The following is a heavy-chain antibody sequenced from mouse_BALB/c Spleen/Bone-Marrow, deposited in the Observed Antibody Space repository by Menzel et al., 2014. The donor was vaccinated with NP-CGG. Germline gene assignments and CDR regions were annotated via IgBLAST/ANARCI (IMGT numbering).Heavy chain of an antibody. CDR1: GYTFTNYV. Sequence: VHVKQSGPELVKPGASVKMSCKASGYTFTNYVMHWVKQKPGQGLEWIGYINPYNDGTKYNEKFKGKATLTSDKSSSTAYMELSSLTSEDSAVYYCARVYYGYDGTSSWFAYWGQGTLVTVSA. V-gene: IGHV1-14*01. CDR2: INPYNDGT. J-gene: IGHJ3*01. D-gene: IGHD2-2*01. CDR3: ARVYYGYDGTSSWFAY.